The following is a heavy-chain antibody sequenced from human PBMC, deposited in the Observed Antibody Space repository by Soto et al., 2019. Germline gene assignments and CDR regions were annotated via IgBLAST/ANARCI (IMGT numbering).Heavy chain of an antibody. Sequence: QVQLVESGGGVVQPGRSLRLSCAASGFTFSSYGMHWVRQAPGKGLEWVAVISYDGSNKYYADSVKGRFTISRDNSKNTLYLQMNSLRAEDTAVYYCAKDRVYYYDSSGYFDYWGQGTLVTVSS. V-gene: IGHV3-30*18. D-gene: IGHD3-22*01. CDR3: AKDRVYYYDSSGYFDY. CDR1: GFTFSSYG. CDR2: ISYDGSNK. J-gene: IGHJ4*02.